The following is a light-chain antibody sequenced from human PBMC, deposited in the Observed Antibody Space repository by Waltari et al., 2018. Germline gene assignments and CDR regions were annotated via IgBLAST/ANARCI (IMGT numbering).Light chain of an antibody. V-gene: IGKV4-1*01. CDR2: WAP. CDR1: QSVLYNSNNFDY. Sequence: DIVMTQSPDSLAVSLGERATINCRSSQSVLYNSNNFDYLEWYQQKPGQPPKLRFYWAPTRASGVPDRFSGSGSGTEFTLTINSLQAEDVAIYYCQQYYSRPLTFGGGTRVEIK. J-gene: IGKJ4*01. CDR3: QQYYSRPLT.